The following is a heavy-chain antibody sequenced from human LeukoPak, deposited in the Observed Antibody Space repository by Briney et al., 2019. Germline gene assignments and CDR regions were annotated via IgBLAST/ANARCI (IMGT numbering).Heavy chain of an antibody. CDR1: GGSISSGDYY. Sequence: PSETLSLTCTVSGGSISSGDYYWSWIRQPPGKGLEWIRYIYYSGSTYYNPSLKSRVTISVDTSKNQFSLKLSSVTAADTAVYYCAREWLLESIDYWGQGTLVTVSS. CDR2: IYYSGST. V-gene: IGHV4-30-4*08. D-gene: IGHD3-22*01. J-gene: IGHJ4*02. CDR3: AREWLLESIDY.